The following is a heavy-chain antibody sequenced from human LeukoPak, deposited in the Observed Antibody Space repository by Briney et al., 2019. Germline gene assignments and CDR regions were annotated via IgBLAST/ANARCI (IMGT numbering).Heavy chain of an antibody. V-gene: IGHV3-7*01. CDR2: IKQDGSEK. CDR1: GFTFSSYW. D-gene: IGHD6-13*01. CDR3: ARGIAAAGNHYYYMDV. Sequence: GGSLRLSCAASGFTFSSYWMNWVRQAPGKGLEWVANIKQDGSEKYYVDSVKGRFTISRDNAKNSLYLQMKSLRAEDTAVYYCARGIAAAGNHYYYMDVWGKGTTVTISS. J-gene: IGHJ6*03.